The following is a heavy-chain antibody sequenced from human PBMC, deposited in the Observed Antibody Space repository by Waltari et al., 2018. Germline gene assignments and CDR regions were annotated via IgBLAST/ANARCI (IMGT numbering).Heavy chain of an antibody. J-gene: IGHJ6*03. CDR2: IKQDGSAK. CDR3: ARDRIGDYVYYYYYYMDV. CDR1: GFTFSSYW. D-gene: IGHD4-17*01. Sequence: EVQLVESGGGLVQPGGSLRLSCAASGFTFSSYWMSWVRQAPGKGLAWVANIKQDGSAKYYVDSGKGRFTIPRDNARNSLYLQMNSLRAEDTAVYYCARDRIGDYVYYYYYYMDVWGKGTTVTVSS. V-gene: IGHV3-7*01.